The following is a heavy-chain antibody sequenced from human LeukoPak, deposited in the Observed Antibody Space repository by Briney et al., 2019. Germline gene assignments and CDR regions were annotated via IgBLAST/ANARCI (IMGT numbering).Heavy chain of an antibody. CDR1: GGTFSSYA. J-gene: IGHJ4*02. CDR2: IIPIFGTA. Sequence: SVKVSCKASGGTFSSYAISWVRQAPGQGLEWMGGIIPIFGTANYAQKFQGRVTITADESTSTAYMELSSLRSEDTAVYYCASAGGSYYREFDYWGQGTLVTVSS. V-gene: IGHV1-69*13. D-gene: IGHD1-26*01. CDR3: ASAGGSYYREFDY.